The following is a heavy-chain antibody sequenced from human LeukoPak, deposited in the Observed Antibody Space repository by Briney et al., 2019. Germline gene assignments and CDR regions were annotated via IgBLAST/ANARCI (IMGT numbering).Heavy chain of an antibody. D-gene: IGHD6-13*01. J-gene: IGHJ5*02. V-gene: IGHV1-46*01. Sequence: ASVKVSCKASGYTFTSYYMHWVRQAPGQGLEWMGIINPSGGSTSYAQKFQGRVTMTRDTSKNQFSLKLSSVTAADTAVYYCARRGAAAGGRRWFDPWGQGILVTVSS. CDR2: INPSGGST. CDR1: GYTFTSYY. CDR3: ARRGAAAGGRRWFDP.